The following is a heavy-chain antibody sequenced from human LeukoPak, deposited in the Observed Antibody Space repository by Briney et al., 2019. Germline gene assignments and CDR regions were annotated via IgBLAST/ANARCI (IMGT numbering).Heavy chain of an antibody. CDR3: AKDRDYYDSSGLFDY. D-gene: IGHD3-22*01. Sequence: PGGSLRLSCAASGFTFSSYAMSWVRQAPGKGLEWVSAISGSGDSTYYADSVKGRFTISRDNSKNTLYLQMNSLRAEDTAVYYCAKDRDYYDSSGLFDYWGQGTLVTVSS. J-gene: IGHJ4*02. CDR2: ISGSGDST. CDR1: GFTFSSYA. V-gene: IGHV3-23*01.